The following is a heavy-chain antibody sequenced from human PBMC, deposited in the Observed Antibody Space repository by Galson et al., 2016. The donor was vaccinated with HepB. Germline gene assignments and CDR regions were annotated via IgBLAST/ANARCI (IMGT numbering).Heavy chain of an antibody. CDR1: GFTFGTYA. J-gene: IGHJ3*02. Sequence: SLRLSCAASGFTFGTYAMSWVRRAPGKGLEWVSSVNGNAGVIYLADSVKGRFTISRDNSNNTLYLHMTSLRADDTAVYYCARRFSRGQPYAFDIWGQGTMVTVSS. CDR2: VNGNAGVI. V-gene: IGHV3-23*01. CDR3: ARRFSRGQPYAFDI. D-gene: IGHD6-19*01.